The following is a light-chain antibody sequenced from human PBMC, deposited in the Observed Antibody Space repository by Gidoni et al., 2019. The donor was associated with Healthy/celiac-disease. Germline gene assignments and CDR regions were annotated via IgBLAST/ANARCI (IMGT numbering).Light chain of an antibody. CDR2: GAY. J-gene: IGKJ3*01. Sequence: EIVLTQSPGTLSLSPGERATLSCRASLSVSSSYLAWYQQKPGQAPRLLIYGAYSRATGSPDRSRGSGTGTDFTLTISRLEPEDFAVYYCQQYGSTPPRVTFGPGTKVDIK. V-gene: IGKV3-20*01. CDR3: QQYGSTPPRVT. CDR1: LSVSSSY.